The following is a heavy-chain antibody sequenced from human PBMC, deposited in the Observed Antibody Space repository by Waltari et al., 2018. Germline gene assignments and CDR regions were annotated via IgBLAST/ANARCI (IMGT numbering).Heavy chain of an antibody. V-gene: IGHV4-28*06. CDR3: ARNRYGEAMDV. J-gene: IGHJ6*03. CDR2: IHYSGRT. CDR1: GYSTTSSEW. D-gene: IGHD3-10*01. Sequence: QVQLQASGPELLKPSDTLSLTCAVSGYSTTSSEWWAWIRPPPGRGLEWIGYIHYSGRTNNSPSLTSRVTLSVDTSKNQFSLNLSSVTALDTAVYYCARNRYGEAMDVWGKGTTVSVSS.